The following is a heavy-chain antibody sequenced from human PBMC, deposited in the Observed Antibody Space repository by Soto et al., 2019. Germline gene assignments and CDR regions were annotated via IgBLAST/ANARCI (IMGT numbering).Heavy chain of an antibody. CDR3: ARGFAFDY. Sequence: SETLSLTCTASGASMSTYYWNWIRQAPGQGLEWIGYIYSSGSTNYNPSLKSRVTISVDKSKNQFSLKLSSVTAADTAVYYCARGFAFDYWGQGTLVTVSS. V-gene: IGHV4-59*01. CDR2: IYSSGST. J-gene: IGHJ4*02. CDR1: GASMSTYY. D-gene: IGHD3-3*01.